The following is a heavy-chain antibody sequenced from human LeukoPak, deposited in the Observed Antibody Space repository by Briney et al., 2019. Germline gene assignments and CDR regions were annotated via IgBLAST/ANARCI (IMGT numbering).Heavy chain of an antibody. Sequence: SETLSLTCAVYGGSFSGYYWSWIRQPPGKGLEWIGEINHSGSTNYNPSLKSRVTISVDTSKNQFSLKLSSVTAADTAVYYCAIHARPNSNIVVVPAARRGYYFDYWGQGTLVTVSS. CDR3: AIHARPNSNIVVVPAARRGYYFDY. V-gene: IGHV4-34*01. CDR2: INHSGST. CDR1: GGSFSGYY. J-gene: IGHJ4*02. D-gene: IGHD2-2*01.